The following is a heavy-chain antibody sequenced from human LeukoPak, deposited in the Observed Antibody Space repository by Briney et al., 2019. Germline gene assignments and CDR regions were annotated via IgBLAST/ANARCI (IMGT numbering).Heavy chain of an antibody. V-gene: IGHV1-69*05. CDR1: GGTFSSYA. J-gene: IGHJ3*02. Sequence: SVKVSCKASGGTFSSYAISWVRQAPGQGLEWMGRIIPIFGTANYAQKFQGRVTITTDESTSTAYMELSSLRSEDTAVSYCARGSTYYYDSSGYSAFDIWGQGTMVTVSS. CDR2: IIPIFGTA. D-gene: IGHD3-22*01. CDR3: ARGSTYYYDSSGYSAFDI.